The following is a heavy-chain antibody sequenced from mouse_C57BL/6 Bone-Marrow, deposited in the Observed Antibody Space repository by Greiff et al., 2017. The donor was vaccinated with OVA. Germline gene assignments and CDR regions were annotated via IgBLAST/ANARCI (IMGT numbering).Heavy chain of an antibody. D-gene: IGHD2-4*01. V-gene: IGHV5-4*01. Sequence: EVKLVESGGGLAKPGGSLKLSCAASGFTFSSYAMSWVRQTPEQRLEWVATISDGGSYTYYPDNVKGRFTISRDNAKNNLYLQMSHLKSEDTALYYCAREGMIRRNYFDYWGQGTTLTVSS. CDR3: AREGMIRRNYFDY. CDR2: ISDGGSYT. CDR1: GFTFSSYA. J-gene: IGHJ2*01.